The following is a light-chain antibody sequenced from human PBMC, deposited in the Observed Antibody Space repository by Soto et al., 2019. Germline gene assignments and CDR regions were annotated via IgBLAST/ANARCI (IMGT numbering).Light chain of an antibody. J-gene: IGKJ5*01. CDR1: QSVSSY. CDR3: QQRSNWPIT. V-gene: IGKV3-11*01. CDR2: EAS. Sequence: EIVVTQSPATLSLSPGERATLSCRTSQSVSSYFAWYQQKPGRAPRLLIYEASSRATGIPARFIGSGSGTDFTLTISSLEPEDFAVYYCQQRSNWPITFGQGTRLEIK.